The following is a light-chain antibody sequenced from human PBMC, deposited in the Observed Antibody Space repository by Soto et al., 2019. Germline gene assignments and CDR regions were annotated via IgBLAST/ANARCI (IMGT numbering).Light chain of an antibody. Sequence: PGERATLSCRASQSVSNNFLAWYQQKPGQTPRLFIFDASFRATGIPGRFSGSGSGTDFTLTISRLEPEDFAVYYCQQYGTSPWTFGQGTKVDIK. V-gene: IGKV3-20*01. CDR3: QQYGTSPWT. J-gene: IGKJ1*01. CDR2: DAS. CDR1: QSVSNNF.